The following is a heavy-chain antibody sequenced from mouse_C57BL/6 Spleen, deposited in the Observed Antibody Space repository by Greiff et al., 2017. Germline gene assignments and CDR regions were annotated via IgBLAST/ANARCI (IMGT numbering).Heavy chain of an antibody. CDR3: ARRSTMVTVYFDY. CDR1: GFTFSSYG. J-gene: IGHJ2*01. V-gene: IGHV5-6*02. D-gene: IGHD2-2*01. CDR2: ISSGGSYT. Sequence: EVKLVESGGDLVKPGGSLKLSCAASGFTFSSYGMSWVRQTPDKRLEWVATISSGGSYTYYPDSVKGRFTISRDNAKKTLYLQMSSLKSEDTAMYYCARRSTMVTVYFDYWGQGTTLTVSS.